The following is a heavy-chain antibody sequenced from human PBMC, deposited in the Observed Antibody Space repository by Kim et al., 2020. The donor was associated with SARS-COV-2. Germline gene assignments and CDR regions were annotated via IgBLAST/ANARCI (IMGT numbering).Heavy chain of an antibody. CDR2: IDPSDSYT. D-gene: IGHD3-22*01. Sequence: GESLKISCKGSGYSFTSYWISWVRQMPGKGLEWMGRIDPSDSYTNYSPSFQGHVTISADKSISTAYLQWSSLKASDTAMYYCAREGHYYDSSGYRLDYWGQGTLVTVSS. J-gene: IGHJ4*02. CDR1: GYSFTSYW. CDR3: AREGHYYDSSGYRLDY. V-gene: IGHV5-10-1*01.